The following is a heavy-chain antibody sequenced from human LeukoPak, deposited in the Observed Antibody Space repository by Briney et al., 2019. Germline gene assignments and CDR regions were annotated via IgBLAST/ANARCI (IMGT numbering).Heavy chain of an antibody. CDR1: GFTFSSYA. Sequence: GGSLRLSSAASGFTFSSYAMHWVRQAPGKGLEWVAVISYDGSKKYYADSVKGRFTISRDNSKNTLYLQMNSLRAEDTAVYYCARDLLPYDSSTFDYWGQGTLVTVSS. J-gene: IGHJ4*02. CDR3: ARDLLPYDSSTFDY. V-gene: IGHV3-30-3*01. D-gene: IGHD3-22*01. CDR2: ISYDGSKK.